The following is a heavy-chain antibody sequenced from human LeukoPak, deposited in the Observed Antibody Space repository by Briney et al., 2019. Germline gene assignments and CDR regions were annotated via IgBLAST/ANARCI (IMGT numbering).Heavy chain of an antibody. V-gene: IGHV3-7*05. Sequence: GGSLRLSCADSGFTFSRSWVTWVRQAPGKGLEWVANIKEDGGAQNYVDSVKGRFTISRDNAKNTLYLEMKSLRAEDTAVYYCARDAGYDRFDYWGQGTLVTVSS. D-gene: IGHD3-22*01. CDR3: ARDAGYDRFDY. CDR1: GFTFSRSW. CDR2: IKEDGGAQ. J-gene: IGHJ4*02.